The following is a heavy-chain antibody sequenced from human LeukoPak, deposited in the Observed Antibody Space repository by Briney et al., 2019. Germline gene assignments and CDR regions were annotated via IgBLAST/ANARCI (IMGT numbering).Heavy chain of an antibody. CDR3: ARDTTVASGMQY. CDR1: GGSISTFS. D-gene: IGHD6-19*01. J-gene: IGHJ4*02. Sequence: PSETLSLTCTVSGGSISTFSWSWIRQFPGKGLEWIGSIYIKSTNYNPSLKSRVAISVDTSKNQFSLWLDSVTTADTAVYYCARDTTVASGMQYWGQGTLVTVSS. V-gene: IGHV4-59*01. CDR2: IYIKST.